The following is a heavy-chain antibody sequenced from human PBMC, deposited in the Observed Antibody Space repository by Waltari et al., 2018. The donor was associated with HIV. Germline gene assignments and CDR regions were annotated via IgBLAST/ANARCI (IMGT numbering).Heavy chain of an antibody. J-gene: IGHJ6*04. CDR3: ARVSSSSWSPTTYYYYYYGMDV. D-gene: IGHD6-13*01. V-gene: IGHV4-59*01. CDR1: GGSISSYY. CDR2: IYYSGST. Sequence: QVQLQESGPGLVKPSETLSLTCTVSGGSISSYYWSWIRQPPGQGLAWIGYIYYSGSTNYKPTRKRRVTISVDTAKNQFSLKLSSVTAADTAVYYCARVSSSSWSPTTYYYYYYGMDVWGKGTTVTVSS.